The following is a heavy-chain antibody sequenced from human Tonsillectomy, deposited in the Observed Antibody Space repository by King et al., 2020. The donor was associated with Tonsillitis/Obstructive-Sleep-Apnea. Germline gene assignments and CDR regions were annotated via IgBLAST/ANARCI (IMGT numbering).Heavy chain of an antibody. J-gene: IGHJ3*02. CDR3: ARGPGVGTFDI. CDR1: GYTFTTYA. CDR2: INAGNGNT. V-gene: IGHV1-3*01. D-gene: IGHD7-27*01. Sequence: QLVQSGAEVKKPGASVKVSCKASGYTFTTYAMHWVRQAPGQRLEWMGWINAGNGNTKYSQKFQGRVTITRDTSASTGYMEVRSLRSEDTAVYYCARGPGVGTFDIWGQGTMVTVS.